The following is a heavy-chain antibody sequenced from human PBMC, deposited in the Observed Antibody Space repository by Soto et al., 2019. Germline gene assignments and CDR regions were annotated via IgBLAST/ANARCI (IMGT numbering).Heavy chain of an antibody. J-gene: IGHJ4*02. CDR2: VFFDGNYK. CDR3: TKGGTVPFDY. D-gene: IGHD3-16*01. CDR1: GVTFSRYA. Sequence: QVQFVQSGGGVVKPGKSLRLSCAASGVTFSRYAMHWVRQAPGERLEWVAVVFFDGNYKNYGDSVKGRFTVSRDNSKNTTYLQMNGLIPEDTGVYYCTKGGTVPFDYWGQGSVVIVSS. V-gene: IGHV3-30*18.